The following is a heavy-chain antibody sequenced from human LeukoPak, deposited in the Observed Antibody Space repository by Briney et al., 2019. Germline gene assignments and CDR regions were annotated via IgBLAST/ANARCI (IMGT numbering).Heavy chain of an antibody. CDR2: IWYDGSNK. V-gene: IGHV3-33*01. J-gene: IGHJ6*03. D-gene: IGHD2-2*01. CDR1: GFTFSSYG. Sequence: PGGSLRLSCAASGFTFSSYGMHWVRQAPGKGLEWVAVIWYDGSNKYYADSVKGRFTISRDNSKNTLYLQMNSLRAEDTAVYYCARVFYELLSTGHMDVWGNGTTVTVSS. CDR3: ARVFYELLSTGHMDV.